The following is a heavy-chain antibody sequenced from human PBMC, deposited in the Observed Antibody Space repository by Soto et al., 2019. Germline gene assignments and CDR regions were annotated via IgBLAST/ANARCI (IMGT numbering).Heavy chain of an antibody. Sequence: CTVFGGSISSGGYYWSWIRQPPGKGLEWIGYVYYTGSTSYNPSLKRRVTFSADSSRGQFSLRLNSVTAADTAVYYCARTVLGPDLLADSFVDYYYYMDVWGQGTTVTVSS. J-gene: IGHJ6*03. D-gene: IGHD3-16*01. CDR1: GGSISSGGYY. CDR2: VYYTGST. CDR3: ARTVLGPDLLADSFVDYYYYMDV. V-gene: IGHV4-61*08.